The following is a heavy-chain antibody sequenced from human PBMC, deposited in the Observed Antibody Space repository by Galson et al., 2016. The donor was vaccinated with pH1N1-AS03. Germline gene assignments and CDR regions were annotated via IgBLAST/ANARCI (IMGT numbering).Heavy chain of an antibody. CDR3: ARVRGGVVITFGGVPYFDY. CDR1: GFTFSIYA. D-gene: IGHD3-16*01. Sequence: SLRLSCAASGFTFSIYAMSWVRQAPGKGLEWVSVISGSGGSTYYADSVKGRFTISRDNSNNTLYLQMNSLRAEDTGVYYCARVRGGVVITFGGVPYFDYWGQGTLVTVSS. CDR2: ISGSGGST. V-gene: IGHV3-23*01. J-gene: IGHJ4*02.